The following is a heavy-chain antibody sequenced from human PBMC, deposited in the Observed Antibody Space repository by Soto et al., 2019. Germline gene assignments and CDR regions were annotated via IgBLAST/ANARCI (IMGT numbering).Heavy chain of an antibody. Sequence: SETLSLTCTVSGCSISSSSYYWGWIRQPPGKGLEWIGSIYYSGSTYYNPSLKSRVTISVDTSKNQFSLKLSSVTAADTAVYYCARSYGSFLDYWGQGTLVTVSS. CDR1: GCSISSSSYY. J-gene: IGHJ4*02. V-gene: IGHV4-39*01. CDR3: ARSYGSFLDY. CDR2: IYYSGST. D-gene: IGHD3-10*01.